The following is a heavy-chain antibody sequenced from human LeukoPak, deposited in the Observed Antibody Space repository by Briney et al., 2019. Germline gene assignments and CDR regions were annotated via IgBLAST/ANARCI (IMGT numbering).Heavy chain of an antibody. V-gene: IGHV1-2*02. CDR1: GYTFTSYD. CDR3: ARSRAFSGLLGY. J-gene: IGHJ4*02. D-gene: IGHD1-26*01. CDR2: INPNSGGT. Sequence: ASVKVSCKASGYTFTSYDINWVRQAPGQGLEWMGWINPNSGGTNYAQKFQGRVTMTRDTSISTAYMELSRLISDDTAVYYCARSRAFSGLLGYWGQGTLVSVSS.